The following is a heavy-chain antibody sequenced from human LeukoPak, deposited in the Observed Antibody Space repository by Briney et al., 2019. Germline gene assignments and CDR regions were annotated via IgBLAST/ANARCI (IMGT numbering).Heavy chain of an antibody. CDR2: INHSGST. Sequence: SETLSLTCAVYGGSFSGYYWSWIRQPPGKGLEWIGEINHSGSTNYNPSLKSRVTISVDTSKNQFSLKLSSVTAADTAVYYCARDGYNGGIDYWGQGTLVTVSS. CDR3: ARDGYNGGIDY. D-gene: IGHD5-12*01. V-gene: IGHV4-34*01. J-gene: IGHJ4*02. CDR1: GGSFSGYY.